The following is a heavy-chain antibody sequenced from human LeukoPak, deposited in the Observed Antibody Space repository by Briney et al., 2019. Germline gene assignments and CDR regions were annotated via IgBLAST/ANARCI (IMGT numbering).Heavy chain of an antibody. J-gene: IGHJ4*02. D-gene: IGHD3-22*01. CDR3: ARGAPYYYDSSGYYYTDY. Sequence: PSETLSLTCTVSGGSISSYYWSWIRQPPGKGLEWIGYIYYSGSTNYNPSLKSRVTISVDTSKNQFSLKLSSVTAADTAVYYCARGAPYYYDSSGYYYTDYWGQGTLVTVSS. CDR1: GGSISSYY. V-gene: IGHV4-59*01. CDR2: IYYSGST.